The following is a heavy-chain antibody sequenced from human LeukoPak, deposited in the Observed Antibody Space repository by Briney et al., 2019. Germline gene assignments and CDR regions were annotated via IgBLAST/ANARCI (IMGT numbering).Heavy chain of an antibody. CDR1: GGSFGGYH. J-gene: IGHJ5*02. CDR3: VRGRYCSSTDCYDWFDP. Sequence: PSERLSLTCAVYGGSFGGYHWNWIRQPPGKRLEWIGEIIYGGTTNYNPSLRSRVTMSVDTSKKQFSLKLTSVTAADTALYYCVRGRYCSSTDCYDWFDPWGPGTHVSVSS. V-gene: IGHV4-34*01. D-gene: IGHD2-2*01. CDR2: IIYGGTT.